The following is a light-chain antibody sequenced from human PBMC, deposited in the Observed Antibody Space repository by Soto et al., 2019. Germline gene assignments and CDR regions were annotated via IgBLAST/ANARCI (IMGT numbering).Light chain of an antibody. CDR2: KAS. CDR1: QTISSW. V-gene: IGKV1-5*03. CDR3: QHYNSYSEA. J-gene: IGKJ1*01. Sequence: DIQMTQSPSTLSGSVGDRVTSTCRASQTISSWLSWYQQKPGKAPKLLIYKASTLQSGVPSRFSGSGSGTEFTLTLSSLQPDDFAPYYCQHYNSYSEAFGQGTKVEL.